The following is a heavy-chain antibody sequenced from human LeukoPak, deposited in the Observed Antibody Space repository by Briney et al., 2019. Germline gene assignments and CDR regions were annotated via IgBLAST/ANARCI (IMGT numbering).Heavy chain of an antibody. CDR1: GGTFSSYA. V-gene: IGHV1-69*04. J-gene: IGHJ4*02. CDR2: IIPILGIA. D-gene: IGHD2-2*01. CDR3: ATNGGPATPYCSSTSCPMGY. Sequence: GSPVKVSCKASGGTFSSYAISWVRQAPGQGLEWMGRIIPILGIANYAQKFQGRVTITTDKSTSTAYMELSSLRSEDTAVYYCATNGGPATPYCSSTSCPMGYWGQGTLVTVSS.